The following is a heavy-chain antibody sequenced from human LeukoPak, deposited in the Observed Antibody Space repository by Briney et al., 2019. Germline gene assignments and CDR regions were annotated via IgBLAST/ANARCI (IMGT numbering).Heavy chain of an antibody. CDR2: IWYDGSNK. CDR1: GFTFSSYG. J-gene: IGHJ4*02. D-gene: IGHD1-26*01. CDR3: TGSYPKAPIDY. Sequence: SGGSLRLSCAASGFTFSSYGMHWVRQAPGKGLEWVAVIWYDGSNKYYADSVKGRFTISRDNSKNTLYLQMNSLRAEDTAVYYCTGSYPKAPIDYWGQGTLVTVSS. V-gene: IGHV3-33*01.